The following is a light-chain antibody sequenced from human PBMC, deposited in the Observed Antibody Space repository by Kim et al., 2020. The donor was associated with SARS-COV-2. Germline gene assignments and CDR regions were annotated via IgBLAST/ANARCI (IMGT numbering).Light chain of an antibody. Sequence: SSELTQDPAVSVALGQTVRITCQGDSLRSYYASWYQQKPGQAPVLVNYGKNNRPSGIPDRFSGSSSGNTASLTITGAQAEDEADYYCNSRDSSGNLVFGGGTQLTVL. CDR2: GKN. V-gene: IGLV3-19*01. CDR3: NSRDSSGNLV. CDR1: SLRSYY. J-gene: IGLJ2*01.